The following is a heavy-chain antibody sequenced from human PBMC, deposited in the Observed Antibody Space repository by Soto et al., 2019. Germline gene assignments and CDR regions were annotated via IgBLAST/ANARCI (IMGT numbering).Heavy chain of an antibody. CDR3: AKGNVAAAGPVDY. CDR1: GFTFDDYT. CDR2: ISWDGDST. Sequence: GGSLRLSCAASGFTFDDYTMHWVRQAPGKGLEWVSFISWDGDSTYYADSVKGRFTISRDNSKNSLYLQMNSLRTEDTALYYCAKGNVAAAGPVDYWGQGTLVTVSS. D-gene: IGHD6-13*01. V-gene: IGHV3-43*01. J-gene: IGHJ4*02.